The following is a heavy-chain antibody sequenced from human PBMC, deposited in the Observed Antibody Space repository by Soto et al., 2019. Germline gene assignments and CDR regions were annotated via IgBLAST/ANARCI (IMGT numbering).Heavy chain of an antibody. CDR1: GYTFTGYY. CDR3: ARDFDSSGYYYRGNDY. V-gene: IGHV1-18*04. J-gene: IGHJ4*02. D-gene: IGHD3-22*01. Sequence: ASVKVSCKASGYTFTGYYLHWLRQAPGQGLEWMGWISAYNGYTNYAQKLQGRVTMTTDTSTSTAYMELGSLRSDDTAVYYCARDFDSSGYYYRGNDYWGQGTLVTVSS. CDR2: ISAYNGYT.